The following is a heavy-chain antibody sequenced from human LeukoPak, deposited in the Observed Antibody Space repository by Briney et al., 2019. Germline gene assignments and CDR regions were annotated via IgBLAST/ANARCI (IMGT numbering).Heavy chain of an antibody. D-gene: IGHD4-17*01. Sequence: GGSLRLSCAASGFTFSSYGMSWVRQAPGKGLEWVSAISGSGGSTYYADSVKGRFTISRDNSKNTLYLQMNSLSSEDTAVYDCSKLGLIYTVILMGYWGQGTLVTVSS. V-gene: IGHV3-23*01. CDR2: ISGSGGST. CDR1: GFTFSSYG. CDR3: SKLGLIYTVILMGY. J-gene: IGHJ4*02.